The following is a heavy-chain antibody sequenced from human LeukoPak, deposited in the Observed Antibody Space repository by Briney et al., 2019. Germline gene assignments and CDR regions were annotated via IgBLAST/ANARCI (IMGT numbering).Heavy chain of an antibody. CDR1: GFSFSSYW. V-gene: IGHV3-74*01. J-gene: IGHJ3*02. Sequence: GGSLRLSCAASGFSFSSYWMHWVRQAPGKGLVWVARIQYDGSTTNYADSVKGRFTISRDNAKKTLYVLMNSLRAEDTAVYYCARALVAGVTLNAMDIWGQGTMVTVSS. CDR3: ARALVAGVTLNAMDI. D-gene: IGHD2-15*01. CDR2: IQYDGSTT.